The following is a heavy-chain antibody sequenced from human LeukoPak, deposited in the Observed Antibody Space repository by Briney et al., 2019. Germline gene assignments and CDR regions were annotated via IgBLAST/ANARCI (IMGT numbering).Heavy chain of an antibody. CDR2: IYYSGST. V-gene: IGHV4-39*07. J-gene: IGHJ5*02. CDR3: ARGKRWLRQIGT. CDR1: GGSISSSSYY. D-gene: IGHD5-24*01. Sequence: PSETLSLTCTVSGGSISSSSYYWGWIRQPPGKGLEWIGSIYYSGSTYYNPSLKSRVTMSGDTSKSQISLKVTSVTAADTAVYYCARGKRWLRQIGTWGQGTLVTVSS.